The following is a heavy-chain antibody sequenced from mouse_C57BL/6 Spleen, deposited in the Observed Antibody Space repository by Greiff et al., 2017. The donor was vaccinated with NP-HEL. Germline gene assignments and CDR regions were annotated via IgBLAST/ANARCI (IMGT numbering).Heavy chain of an antibody. CDR1: GYTFTDYN. CDR2: INPNNGGT. D-gene: IGHD2-4*01. J-gene: IGHJ2*01. CDR3: ARIYDYPYYFDY. Sequence: EVQLQQSGPELVKPGASVKMSCKASGYTFTDYNMHWVKQSHGKSLEWIGYINPNNGGTSYNQKFKGKATLTVNKSSSTAYMELRSLTSEDSAVYYCARIYDYPYYFDYWGQGTTLTVSS. V-gene: IGHV1-22*01.